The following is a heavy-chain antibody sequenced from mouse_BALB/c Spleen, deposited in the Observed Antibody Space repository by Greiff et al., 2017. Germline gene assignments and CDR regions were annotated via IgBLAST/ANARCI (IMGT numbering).Heavy chain of an antibody. CDR3: ARDLRRGYAMDY. CDR2: INSNGGST. D-gene: IGHD2-12*01. Sequence: EVHLVESGGGLVQPGGSLKLSCAASGFTFSSYGMSWVRQTPDKRLELVATINSNGGSTYYPDSVKGRFTISRDNAKNTLYLQMSSLKSEDTAMYYCARDLRRGYAMDYWGQGTSVTVSS. CDR1: GFTFSSYG. J-gene: IGHJ4*01. V-gene: IGHV5-6-3*01.